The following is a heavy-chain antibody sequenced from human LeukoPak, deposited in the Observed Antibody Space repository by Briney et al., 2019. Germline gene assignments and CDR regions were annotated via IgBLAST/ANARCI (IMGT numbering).Heavy chain of an antibody. CDR1: GFTFSSYT. CDR2: ISGSGGST. Sequence: GGSLRLSCAASGFTFSSYTMSWVRQAPGKGLEWVSAISGSGGSTYYADSVKGRFTISRDNSKNTLYLQMNSLRAEDTAVYYCAKGLKAAAGPYYFDYWGQGTLVTVSS. D-gene: IGHD6-13*01. CDR3: AKGLKAAAGPYYFDY. V-gene: IGHV3-23*01. J-gene: IGHJ4*02.